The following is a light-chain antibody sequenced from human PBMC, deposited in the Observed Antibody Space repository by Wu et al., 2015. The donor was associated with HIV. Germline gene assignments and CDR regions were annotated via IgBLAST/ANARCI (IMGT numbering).Light chain of an antibody. Sequence: VMTQFPATLSLSAGDRATLSCRASQSVNTKVAWYQQKPGQAPRLLVYGPSIRATGVPARFTGSGSGTDFTLTITSLQSEDFAAYFCQQYNYRPSFGGGTKV. CDR1: QSVNTK. V-gene: IGKV3-15*01. J-gene: IGKJ4*01. CDR3: QQYNYRPS. CDR2: GPS.